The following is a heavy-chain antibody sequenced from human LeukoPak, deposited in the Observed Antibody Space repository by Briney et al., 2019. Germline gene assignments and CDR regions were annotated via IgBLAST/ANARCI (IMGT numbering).Heavy chain of an antibody. CDR2: IYTSGST. D-gene: IGHD2-8*01. V-gene: IGHV4-61*02. Sequence: PSETLSLTCTVSGGSISSGSYYWSWIRQPAGKGLEWIGRIYTSGSTNYNPSLKSRVTISVDTSKNQFSLKLSSVTAADTAVYYCARYGGPMVYAWDAAFDIWGQGTMVTVSS. J-gene: IGHJ3*02. CDR3: ARYGGPMVYAWDAAFDI. CDR1: GGSISSGSYY.